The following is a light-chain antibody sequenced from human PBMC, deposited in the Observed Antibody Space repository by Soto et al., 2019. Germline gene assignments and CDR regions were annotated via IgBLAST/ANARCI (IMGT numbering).Light chain of an antibody. CDR1: QSVLKNSNNKYY. CDR3: QQDYSFPRT. V-gene: IGKV4-1*01. CDR2: WAS. Sequence: DIVMTQFPDSMTVSLGERATINCKSSQSVLKNSNNKYYLAWYQQKPGQPPKLLIYWASTRESGVPDRCSGSASGTAFTITINSLQAEDVAVYYCQQDYSFPRTFGQGTKVEIK. J-gene: IGKJ1*01.